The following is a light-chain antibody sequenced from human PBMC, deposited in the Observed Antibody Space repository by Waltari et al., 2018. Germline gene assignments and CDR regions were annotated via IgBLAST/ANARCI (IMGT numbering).Light chain of an antibody. J-gene: IGKJ1*01. V-gene: IGKV3-20*01. CDR1: QSVSRF. CDR2: GAA. CDR3: QKYDRLPAT. Sequence: EIVLTQSPGTLSLSPGERGTLYCRASQSVSRFLALYLQKPGQAPRLLIDGAANRATGIPDRFSGSGSGTDFSLTISRLEPEDFAVYYCQKYDRLPATFGQGTKVEIK.